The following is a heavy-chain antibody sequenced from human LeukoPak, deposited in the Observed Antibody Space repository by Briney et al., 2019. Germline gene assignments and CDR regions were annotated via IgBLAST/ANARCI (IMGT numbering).Heavy chain of an antibody. CDR1: GYTFTSYG. Sequence: GASVKVSCKASGYTFTSYGISWVQQAPGQGLEWMGWISAYNGNTNYAQKLQGRVTMTTDTSTSTAYMELRSLRSDDTAVYYCARGVVVTATYYYYYYMDVWGKGTTVTVSS. CDR2: ISAYNGNT. CDR3: ARGVVVTATYYYYYYMDV. V-gene: IGHV1-18*01. D-gene: IGHD2-21*02. J-gene: IGHJ6*03.